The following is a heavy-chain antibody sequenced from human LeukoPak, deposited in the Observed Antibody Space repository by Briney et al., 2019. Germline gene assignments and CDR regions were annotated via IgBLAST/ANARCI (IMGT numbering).Heavy chain of an antibody. CDR3: AEGTTG. CDR2: ISSNGGGT. Sequence: PGGSLRLSCAASGFTFSSYSMHWVRQAPGKGLEYVSAISSNGGGTYYATSVKGRFAISRDNSKNTLYLQMNSLRVEDTAVYYCAEGTTGWGQGTLVTVSS. CDR1: GFTFSSYS. D-gene: IGHD1-1*01. J-gene: IGHJ1*01. V-gene: IGHV3-64*01.